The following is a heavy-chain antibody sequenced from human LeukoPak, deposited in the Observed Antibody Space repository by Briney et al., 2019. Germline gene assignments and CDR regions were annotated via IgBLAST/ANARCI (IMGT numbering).Heavy chain of an antibody. CDR1: GGTFSSYA. CDR2: IIPIFGTA. V-gene: IGHV1-69*05. D-gene: IGHD5-12*01. Sequence: ASVKVSCKASGGTFSSYAISWVRQAPGQGLEWMGGIIPIFGTANYAQKFQGRVTITRNTSISTAYMELSSLRSEDTAVYYCARERGYSGYGDYWGQGTLVTVSS. CDR3: ARERGYSGYGDY. J-gene: IGHJ4*02.